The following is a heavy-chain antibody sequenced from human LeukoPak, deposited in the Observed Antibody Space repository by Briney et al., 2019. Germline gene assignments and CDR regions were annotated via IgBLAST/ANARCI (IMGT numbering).Heavy chain of an antibody. V-gene: IGHV3-48*02. Sequence: GSLRLSCAASGFTFNTYDMNWVRQAPGKGLEWVSHVSSSSGTIYYADSVKGRFTTSRDNAKNSLYLQMNSLRDEDTAVYYCARGLYCGGGSCYPGRLDYWGRGTLVTVSS. CDR2: VSSSSGTI. D-gene: IGHD2-15*01. CDR1: GFTFNTYD. CDR3: ARGLYCGGGSCYPGRLDY. J-gene: IGHJ4*02.